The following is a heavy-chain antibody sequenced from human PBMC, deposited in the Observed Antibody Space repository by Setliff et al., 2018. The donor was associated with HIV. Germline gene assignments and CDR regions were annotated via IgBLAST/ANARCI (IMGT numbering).Heavy chain of an antibody. V-gene: IGHV4-39*01. CDR3: ARPVGMANREFDY. CDR2: IYYSGST. J-gene: IGHJ4*02. Sequence: SETLSLTCTVSGGSIRSSSSYWGWIRQPPGKGLEWIGIIYYSGSTYYKPSLKSRVTISVDTSKNQFSLKLSSVTAADTAVYYCARPVGMANREFDYWGQGTLVTVSS. CDR1: GGSIRSSSSY. D-gene: IGHD1-26*01.